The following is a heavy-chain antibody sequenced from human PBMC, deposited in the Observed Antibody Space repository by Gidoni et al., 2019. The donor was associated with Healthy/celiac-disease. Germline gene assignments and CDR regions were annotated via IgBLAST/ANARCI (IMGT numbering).Heavy chain of an antibody. J-gene: IGHJ4*02. CDR1: GYSFTSYW. Sequence: EVQLVQSGAEVKKPVESLRISCKVSGYSFTSYWISWVRQMPGEGLEWMGRIDPSDSYTNCSPSFQGHVTISADKSISTAYLQWSSLKASDTAMYYCARRTSMMNDYWGQGTLVTVSS. CDR3: ARRTSMMNDY. CDR2: IDPSDSYT. V-gene: IGHV5-10-1*03. D-gene: IGHD3-16*01.